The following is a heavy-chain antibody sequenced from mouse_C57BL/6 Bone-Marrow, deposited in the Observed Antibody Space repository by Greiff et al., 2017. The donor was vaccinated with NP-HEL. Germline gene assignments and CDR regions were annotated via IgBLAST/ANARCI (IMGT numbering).Heavy chain of an antibody. D-gene: IGHD2-3*01. J-gene: IGHJ3*01. V-gene: IGHV2-2*01. CDR2: IWSGGST. CDR3: ASFYDGYPAWFAY. Sequence: VQRVESGPGLVQPSQSLSITCTVSGFSLTSYGVHWVRQSPGKGLEWLGVIWSGGSTDYNAAFISRLSISKDNSKSQVFFKMNSLQADDTAIYYCASFYDGYPAWFAYWGQGTLVTVSA. CDR1: GFSLTSYG.